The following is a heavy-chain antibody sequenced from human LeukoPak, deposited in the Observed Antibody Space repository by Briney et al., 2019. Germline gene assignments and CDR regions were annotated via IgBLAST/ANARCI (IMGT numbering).Heavy chain of an antibody. D-gene: IGHD3-10*01. V-gene: IGHV3-48*03. J-gene: IGHJ4*02. CDR1: GFTFSSYE. CDR3: ARSPDYYGSGSYFAFDY. CDR2: ISSSSSTI. Sequence: GGSLRLSCAASGFTFSSYEMNWVRQAPGKGLEWVSYISSSSSTIYYADSVKGRFTISRDNAKNSLYLQMNSLRAEDTAVYYCARSPDYYGSGSYFAFDYWGQGTLVTVSS.